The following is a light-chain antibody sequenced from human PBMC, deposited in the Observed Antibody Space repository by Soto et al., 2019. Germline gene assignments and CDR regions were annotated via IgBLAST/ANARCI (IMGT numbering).Light chain of an antibody. Sequence: QSALTQPASVSGSPGQAITISCTGTSSDVGGYNYVSWYQQHPGKAPKLMIYDVSYRPSGVSNRFSGSKSGNTASLTVSGLQAEDEADYYCSSYASSTTPYVFGPGTELTVL. J-gene: IGLJ1*01. CDR3: SSYASSTTPYV. CDR1: SSDVGGYNY. V-gene: IGLV2-14*03. CDR2: DVS.